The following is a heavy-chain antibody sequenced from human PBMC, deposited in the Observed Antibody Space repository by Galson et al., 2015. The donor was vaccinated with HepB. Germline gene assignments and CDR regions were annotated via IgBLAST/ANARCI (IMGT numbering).Heavy chain of an antibody. Sequence: SVKVSCKASAYTFTTYPINWVRQAPGQGPEWMGWINTNTGNPTYSQGFTGRFVFTLDTSVTTAYLQISSLRAEDTAVYYCAREGDGSFAYWGQGTLLTVSS. CDR3: AREGDGSFAY. D-gene: IGHD3-16*01. CDR1: AYTFTTYP. J-gene: IGHJ4*02. V-gene: IGHV7-4-1*02. CDR2: INTNTGNP.